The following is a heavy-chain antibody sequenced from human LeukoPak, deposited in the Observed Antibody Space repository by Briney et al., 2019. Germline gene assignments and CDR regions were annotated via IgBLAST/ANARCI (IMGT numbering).Heavy chain of an antibody. V-gene: IGHV4-38-2*01. CDR2: IYHSGHT. CDR3: ARAYYDILTGYPPDAFDI. D-gene: IGHD3-9*01. CDR1: GYSISSGYY. Sequence: PSETLPLTCGVSGYSISSGYYWGWIRQPPGKGLEWIGSIYHSGHTYRNPSLKSRVTMSVDTSKNQFSLKLTSGIAADTAVYYCARAYYDILTGYPPDAFDIWGQGTMVTVSS. J-gene: IGHJ3*02.